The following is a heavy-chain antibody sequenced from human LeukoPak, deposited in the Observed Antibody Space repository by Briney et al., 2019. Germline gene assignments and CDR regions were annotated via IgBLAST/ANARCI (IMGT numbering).Heavy chain of an antibody. CDR1: GGTFSSYA. J-gene: IGHJ4*02. CDR3: ARLPGIAVAGRDYYFDY. Sequence: ASVKVSCKASGGTFSSYAISWVRQAPGQGLEWMGGIIPIFGTANYAQKFQGRVTITADESTSTAYMELSSLRSEDTAVYYCARLPGIAVAGRDYYFDYWGQGTLVTVSS. V-gene: IGHV1-69*13. CDR2: IIPIFGTA. D-gene: IGHD6-19*01.